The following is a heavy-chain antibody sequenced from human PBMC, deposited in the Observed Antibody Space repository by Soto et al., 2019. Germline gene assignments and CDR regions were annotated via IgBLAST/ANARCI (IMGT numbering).Heavy chain of an antibody. CDR2: LYDSGSI. V-gene: IGHV4-34*01. J-gene: IGHJ1*01. CDR3: ARGLGGVQH. CDR1: GGSFSGYY. Sequence: PSETLSLTCAVYGGSFSGYYCSWIRQPPGKGLEWIGELYDSGSINYNASLKSRVSISVDTSKNQFSLKLSSVTAADTAVYYCARGLGGVQHWGQGTLVTVPQ.